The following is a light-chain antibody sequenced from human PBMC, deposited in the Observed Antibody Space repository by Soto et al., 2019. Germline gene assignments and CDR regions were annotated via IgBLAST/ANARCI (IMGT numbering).Light chain of an antibody. Sequence: QSALTQPPSASGSPGQSVTISCTGTSSDFGAYKYVSWYQHHPGEAPRLMIYEVNKRPSGVPDRFSGSKSGNTASLTVSGLQAEDEADYYCTSYAGSNNLLFGGGTQLAVL. CDR1: SSDFGAYKY. V-gene: IGLV2-8*01. J-gene: IGLJ2*01. CDR2: EVN. CDR3: TSYAGSNNLL.